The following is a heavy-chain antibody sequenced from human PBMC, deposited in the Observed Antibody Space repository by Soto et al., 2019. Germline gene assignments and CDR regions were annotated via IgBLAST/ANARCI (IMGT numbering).Heavy chain of an antibody. CDR2: IKQDGSEK. Sequence: PGGSLRLSCAASGFTFSSYWMSWVRQAPGKGLEWVANIKQDGSEKYYVDSVKGRFTISRDNVKNSLYLQMNSLRAEDTAVYYCARDHDSGYDYYFDYWGQGTLVTVSS. D-gene: IGHD5-12*01. CDR1: GFTFSSYW. J-gene: IGHJ4*02. CDR3: ARDHDSGYDYYFDY. V-gene: IGHV3-7*01.